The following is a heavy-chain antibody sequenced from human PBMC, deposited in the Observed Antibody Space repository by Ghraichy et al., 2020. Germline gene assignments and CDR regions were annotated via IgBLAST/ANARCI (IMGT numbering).Heavy chain of an antibody. D-gene: IGHD3-3*01. V-gene: IGHV3-48*02. CDR3: ARVFSHRFDP. CDR2: ISSSGNSI. J-gene: IGHJ5*02. Sequence: GGSLRLSCAVSGFTFSTYSMNWVRQAPGKGLEWVSYISSSGNSIYYADSVKGRFTISRDNAKKSLSLQMNSLRDEDTAVYYCARVFSHRFDPWGQGTLVTVSS. CDR1: GFTFSTYS.